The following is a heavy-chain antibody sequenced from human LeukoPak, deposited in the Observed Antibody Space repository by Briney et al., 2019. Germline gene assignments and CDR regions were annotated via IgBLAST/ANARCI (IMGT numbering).Heavy chain of an antibody. CDR2: ISRSGSAR. Sequence: PGGSLRLSCAASGFTFSDYYMSWIRQAPGKGLEWVSYISRSGSARYYADSVKGRFTISRDNAKNSLYLQMNSLRAEDTAVYYCAIPDRRYGDAFDIWGQGTMVTVSS. CDR1: GFTFSDYY. CDR3: AIPDRRYGDAFDI. V-gene: IGHV3-11*04. D-gene: IGHD3-9*01. J-gene: IGHJ3*02.